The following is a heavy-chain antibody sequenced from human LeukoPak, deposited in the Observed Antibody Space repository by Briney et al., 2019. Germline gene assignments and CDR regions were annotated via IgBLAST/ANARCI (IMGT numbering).Heavy chain of an antibody. CDR3: AKSSPGQQLVLGY. D-gene: IGHD6-13*01. J-gene: IGHJ4*02. CDR2: ISYDGSNK. V-gene: IGHV3-30*18. Sequence: PGRSLRLSCAASGFTFSSYGMHWVRRAPGKGLEWVAVISYDGSNKYYADSVKGRFTISRDNSKNTLYLQMNSLRAEDTAVYYCAKSSPGQQLVLGYWGQGTLVTVSS. CDR1: GFTFSSYG.